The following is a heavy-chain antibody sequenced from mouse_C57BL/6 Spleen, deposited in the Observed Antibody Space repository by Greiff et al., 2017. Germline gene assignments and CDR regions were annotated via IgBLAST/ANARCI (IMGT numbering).Heavy chain of an antibody. CDR2: ISSGGSYT. CDR1: GFTFSSYG. Sequence: DVMLVESGGDLVKPGGSLKLSCAASGFTFSSYGMSWVRQTPDKRLEWVATISSGGSYTYYPDSVKGRFTISRDTAKNTLYLQMSRLKSEDTAMYYCARRDYGGYFDYWGQGTTLTVSS. D-gene: IGHD2-4*01. J-gene: IGHJ2*01. CDR3: ARRDYGGYFDY. V-gene: IGHV5-6*02.